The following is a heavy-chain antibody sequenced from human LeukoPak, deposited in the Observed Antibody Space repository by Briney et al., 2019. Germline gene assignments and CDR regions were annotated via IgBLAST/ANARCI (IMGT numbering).Heavy chain of an antibody. CDR2: ISSSSSYI. CDR3: ARDLFGYDSSGY. D-gene: IGHD3-22*01. J-gene: IGHJ4*02. V-gene: IGHV3-21*01. CDR1: GFTFSSYS. Sequence: GGSLRLSCAASGFTFSSYSMNWVRQAPGKGLEWVSSISSSSSYIYYADSVKGRFTISRDNAKNSLYLQMNSLRAEDTAVYYCARDLFGYDSSGYWGQGTLVTVSS.